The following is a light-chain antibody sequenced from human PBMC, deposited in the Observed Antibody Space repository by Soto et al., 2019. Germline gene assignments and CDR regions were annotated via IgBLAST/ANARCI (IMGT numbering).Light chain of an antibody. CDR1: SSDVGGYNY. CDR3: TSYTSSSPLV. CDR2: EVV. Sequence: SVLTQPASVSGSPGQSITISCTGTSSDVGGYNYVSWYQHHPGKAPKLMIYEVVNRPSGVSNRFSGSKSGNTASLTISGLQAEDEADYYCTSYTSSSPLVFGTGTKVTVL. J-gene: IGLJ1*01. V-gene: IGLV2-14*01.